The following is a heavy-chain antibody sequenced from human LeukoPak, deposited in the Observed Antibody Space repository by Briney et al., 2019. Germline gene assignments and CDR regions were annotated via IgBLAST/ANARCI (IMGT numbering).Heavy chain of an antibody. Sequence: SETLSLTCTVSGYSISSGYYWGWIRQPPGKGLEWIGSIYHSGSTYYNPSLKSRVTISVDTSKNQFSLKLSSVTAADTAVYYCAQGDTADYYYMDVWGKGTTVTVSS. V-gene: IGHV4-38-2*02. D-gene: IGHD5-18*01. J-gene: IGHJ6*03. CDR1: GYSISSGYY. CDR2: IYHSGST. CDR3: AQGDTADYYYMDV.